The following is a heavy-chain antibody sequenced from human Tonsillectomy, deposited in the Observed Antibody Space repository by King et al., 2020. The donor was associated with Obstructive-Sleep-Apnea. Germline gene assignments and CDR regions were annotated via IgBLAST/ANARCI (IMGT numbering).Heavy chain of an antibody. Sequence: VQLQESGPGLVKPSETLSLTCTVSGGSISSYYWSWIRQPPGKGLEWIGYIYYSGSTNYNPSLKSRVTISVDTSKNQFSLKLSSVTAADTAVYYCARGPSGGYVPIDYWGQGTLVTVSS. D-gene: IGHD1-26*01. CDR1: GGSISSYY. CDR3: ARGPSGGYVPIDY. V-gene: IGHV4-59*08. CDR2: IYYSGST. J-gene: IGHJ4*02.